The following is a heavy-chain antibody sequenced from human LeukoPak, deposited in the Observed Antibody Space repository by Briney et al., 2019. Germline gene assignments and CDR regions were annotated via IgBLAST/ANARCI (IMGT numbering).Heavy chain of an antibody. V-gene: IGHV4-31*03. J-gene: IGHJ4*02. Sequence: SETLSLTCTVSGGSISSGDYYWSWIRQHPGKGLGWIGYIYSSGSTYYNPSLKSRVTISVDTSKDQFSLKLSSVTAADTAVYYCARSDTSGYYVDYWGQGTLITVSS. CDR2: IYSSGST. CDR3: ARSDTSGYYVDY. CDR1: GGSISSGDYY. D-gene: IGHD3-22*01.